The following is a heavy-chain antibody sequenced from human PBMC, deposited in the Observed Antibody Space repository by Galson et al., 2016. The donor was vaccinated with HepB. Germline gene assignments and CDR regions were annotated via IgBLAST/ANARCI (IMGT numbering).Heavy chain of an antibody. CDR1: GFTFSGYW. D-gene: IGHD4-17*01. CDR3: HYGHYGDAVNRYYYHGMDD. Sequence: SLRLSCAASGFTFSGYWMHWVRQAPGKGLVWVSRITSDGSIKGYADSVKGRFTISRDNAKNTLYLQMDSLRAEDTAVYYCHYGHYGDAVNRYYYHGMDDWGQGTTVTVFS. J-gene: IGHJ6*02. V-gene: IGHV3-74*01. CDR2: ITSDGSIK.